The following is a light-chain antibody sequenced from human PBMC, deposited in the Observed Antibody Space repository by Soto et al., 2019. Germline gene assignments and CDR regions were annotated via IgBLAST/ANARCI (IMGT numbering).Light chain of an antibody. Sequence: DIVMTQSPDSLAVSLGEMATINCRSSQSIFYTPNNSNYLAWYQQKPGQTHKLLIFWASTRESGVPDRFSGSGSGTDFTLTIISLQAEDVAVYYCQHYSNAPYTFGQGTKLEIK. J-gene: IGKJ2*01. V-gene: IGKV4-1*01. CDR3: QHYSNAPYT. CDR2: WAS. CDR1: QSIFYTPNNSNY.